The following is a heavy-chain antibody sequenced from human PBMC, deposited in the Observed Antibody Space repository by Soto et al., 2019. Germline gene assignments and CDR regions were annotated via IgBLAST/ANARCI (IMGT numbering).Heavy chain of an antibody. CDR2: INPSGGST. CDR3: ARDGYSYGPLYYFDY. V-gene: IGHV1-46*01. CDR1: GYTFTSYY. J-gene: IGHJ4*02. Sequence: ASVKVSCKASGYTFTSYYMHWVRQAPGQGLEWMGIINPSGGSTSYAQKFQGRVTMTRDTSTSTVYMELSSLRSEDTAVYYCARDGYSYGPLYYFDYWGQGTLVIVS. D-gene: IGHD5-18*01.